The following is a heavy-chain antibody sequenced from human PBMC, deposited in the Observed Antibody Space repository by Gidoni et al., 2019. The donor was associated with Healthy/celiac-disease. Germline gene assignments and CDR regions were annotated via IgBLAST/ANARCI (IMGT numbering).Heavy chain of an antibody. D-gene: IGHD3-10*01. CDR1: GSNFTSYG. CDR2: ISAYKGNT. J-gene: IGHJ4*02. Sequence: QVQLVQSGAEVKKPGASVKVSCKASGSNFTSYGISWVRQAPGQGLEWLGWISAYKGNTSNAQKLQGRVTMTTDTSTSTAYMERRSLRSDDTAVYYCARDDGEMGWLTDYWGQGTLVTVSS. CDR3: ARDDGEMGWLTDY. V-gene: IGHV1-18*01.